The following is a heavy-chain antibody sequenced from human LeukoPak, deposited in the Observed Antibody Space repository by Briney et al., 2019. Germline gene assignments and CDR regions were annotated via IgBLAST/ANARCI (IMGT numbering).Heavy chain of an antibody. Sequence: QPGGSLRLSCAASGFTFSSYWMSWARQAPGKGLEWVANIKQDGSEKYYVDSVKGRFTISGDNAKNSLYLQMNSLRAEDTGVYYCVRGTSGWYSRGWFDPWGQGTLVTVSS. J-gene: IGHJ5*02. CDR2: IKQDGSEK. V-gene: IGHV3-7*01. D-gene: IGHD6-19*01. CDR1: GFTFSSYW. CDR3: VRGTSGWYSRGWFDP.